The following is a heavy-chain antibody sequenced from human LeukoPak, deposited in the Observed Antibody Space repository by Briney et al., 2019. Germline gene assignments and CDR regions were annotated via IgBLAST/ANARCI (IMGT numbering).Heavy chain of an antibody. D-gene: IGHD3-22*01. Sequence: GGSLRLSCAASGFTFRNYCMTWVRQVPGKELEWVASIKQDESEKYFLDSVKGRFTISRDNAENSLYLQMNSLRAEDTAVYYCARVYYQDSGTSYRHLDYWGQGTLVTVSS. V-gene: IGHV3-7*01. CDR1: GFTFRNYC. CDR3: ARVYYQDSGTSYRHLDY. CDR2: IKQDESEK. J-gene: IGHJ4*02.